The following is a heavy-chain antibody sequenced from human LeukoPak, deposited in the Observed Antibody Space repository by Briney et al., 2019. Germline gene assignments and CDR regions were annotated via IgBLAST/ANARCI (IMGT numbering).Heavy chain of an antibody. V-gene: IGHV3-23*01. CDR2: FSGSGGST. CDR3: ARVLTMIVVGAFDI. J-gene: IGHJ3*02. D-gene: IGHD3-22*01. CDR1: GFTFSSYA. Sequence: PGGSLRLSCAASGFTFSSYAMSWVRQAPGKGLECISGFSGSGGSTYYADSVKGRFTISRDNSKNTLYLQMNSLRAEDTAVYYCARVLTMIVVGAFDIWGQGTMVTVSS.